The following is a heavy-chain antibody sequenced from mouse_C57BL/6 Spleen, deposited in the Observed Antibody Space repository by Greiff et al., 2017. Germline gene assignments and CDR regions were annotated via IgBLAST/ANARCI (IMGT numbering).Heavy chain of an antibody. CDR3: ARDAPIYDGYPYAMDY. CDR2: SRNKANDYTT. Sequence: EVKVVESGGGLVQSGRSLRLSCATSGFTFSDFYMEWVRQAPGKGLEWIAASRNKANDYTTEYSASVKGRFIVSRDTSQSILYLQMNALRAEDTAIYYCARDAPIYDGYPYAMDYWGQGTSVTVSS. D-gene: IGHD2-3*01. J-gene: IGHJ4*01. V-gene: IGHV7-1*01. CDR1: GFTFSDFY.